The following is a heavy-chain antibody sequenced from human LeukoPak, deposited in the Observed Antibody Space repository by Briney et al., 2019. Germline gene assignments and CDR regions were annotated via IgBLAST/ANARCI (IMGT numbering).Heavy chain of an antibody. V-gene: IGHV3-23*01. CDR2: ISADGAYT. CDR3: ARDLIPLGYCSGGSCYTGGY. J-gene: IGHJ4*02. D-gene: IGHD2-15*01. Sequence: GGSLRLSCAASGFTFSTSGMSWVRQAPGTGLEWVSGISADGAYTHYADSVKGRFTISRDNSKNTLYLQMNSLRAEDTAVYYCARDLIPLGYCSGGSCYTGGYWGQGTLVTVSS. CDR1: GFTFSTSG.